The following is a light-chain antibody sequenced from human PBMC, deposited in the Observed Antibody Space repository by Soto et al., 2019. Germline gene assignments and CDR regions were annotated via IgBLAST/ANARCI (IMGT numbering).Light chain of an antibody. J-gene: IGKJ1*01. CDR3: QQHDVWPAT. Sequence: EVVVTQSPATLSVSPGERATLSCRASQSVSSDLAWYHQKPGQAPRLLIYGASTRATGIPDRFSGSGSGTEFTLTISSLQSEDFAIYYCQQHDVWPATFGQGTKVDIK. CDR1: QSVSSD. CDR2: GAS. V-gene: IGKV3-15*01.